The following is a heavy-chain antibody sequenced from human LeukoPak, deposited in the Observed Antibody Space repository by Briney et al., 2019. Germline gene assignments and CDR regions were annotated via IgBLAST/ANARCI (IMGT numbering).Heavy chain of an antibody. CDR2: IYPDDSDA. Sequence: GESLKISCKASGYSFPTYWIGWVRQMPGKGLEWMGIIYPDDSDARYSPSFQGQVTISADRSIGTVYLQWTSVKASDTAMYFCARSRAGIGYFDLWGRGTLVTVSS. J-gene: IGHJ2*01. D-gene: IGHD3-10*01. CDR1: GYSFPTYW. V-gene: IGHV5-51*01. CDR3: ARSRAGIGYFDL.